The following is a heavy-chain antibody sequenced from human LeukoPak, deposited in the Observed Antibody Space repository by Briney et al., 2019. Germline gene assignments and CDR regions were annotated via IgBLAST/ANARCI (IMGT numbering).Heavy chain of an antibody. CDR2: IYHSGST. CDR3: ARDRAHCSGTSCPQVGFDY. Sequence: SETLSLTCAVYGGSFSGYYWSWIRQPPGKGLEWIGEIYHSGSTNYNPSLKSRVTISVDTSKNQFSLKLSSVTAADTAVYYCARDRAHCSGTSCPQVGFDYWGQGTLVTVSS. CDR1: GGSFSGYY. D-gene: IGHD2-2*01. V-gene: IGHV4-34*01. J-gene: IGHJ4*02.